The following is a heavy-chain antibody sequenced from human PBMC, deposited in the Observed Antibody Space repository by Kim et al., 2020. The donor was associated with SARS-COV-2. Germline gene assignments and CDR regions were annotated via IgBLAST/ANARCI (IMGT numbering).Heavy chain of an antibody. Sequence: ASVKVSCKASGYTFTSYGISWVRQAPGQGLEWMGWISAYNGNTNYAQKLQGRVTMTTDTSTSTAYMELRSLGSDDTAVYYCARDSSGWYRYYYMDVWGKGTTVTVSS. J-gene: IGHJ6*03. D-gene: IGHD6-19*01. V-gene: IGHV1-18*01. CDR1: GYTFTSYG. CDR3: ARDSSGWYRYYYMDV. CDR2: ISAYNGNT.